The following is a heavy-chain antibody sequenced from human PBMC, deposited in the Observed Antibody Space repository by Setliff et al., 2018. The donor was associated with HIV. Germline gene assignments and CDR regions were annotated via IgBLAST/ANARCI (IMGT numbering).Heavy chain of an antibody. CDR2: IKQDGSER. V-gene: IGHV3-7*01. D-gene: IGHD4-17*01. CDR3: AKDGYSDYLNSYFDY. Sequence: PGGSLRLSCVASGITFSSYWMSWVRQAPGKGLEWVANIKQDGSERSYVDSVKGRFTISRDNAKNSLYLQMNSLRAEDTAVYYCAKDGYSDYLNSYFDYWGQGTLVTVSS. J-gene: IGHJ4*02. CDR1: GITFSSYW.